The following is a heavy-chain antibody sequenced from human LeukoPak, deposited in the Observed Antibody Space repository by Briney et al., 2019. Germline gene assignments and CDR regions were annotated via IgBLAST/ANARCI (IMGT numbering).Heavy chain of an antibody. CDR2: ISSSSSYI. Sequence: GGSLRLSCAASGFTSSSYSMNWVRQAPGKGLEWVSSISSSSSYIYYADSVKGRFTISRDNAKNSLYLQMNSLRAEDTAVYYCASRRGMVRGVMPSYGMDVWGQGTTVTVSS. V-gene: IGHV3-21*01. CDR3: ASRRGMVRGVMPSYGMDV. CDR1: GFTSSSYS. J-gene: IGHJ6*02. D-gene: IGHD3-10*01.